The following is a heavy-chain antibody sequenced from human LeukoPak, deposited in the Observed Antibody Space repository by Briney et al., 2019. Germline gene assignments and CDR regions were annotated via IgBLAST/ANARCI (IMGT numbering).Heavy chain of an antibody. CDR2: INSDGSSA. J-gene: IGHJ4*02. CDR1: GFTFSSHA. CDR3: AKECYDRSGYCFDY. Sequence: AGGSLRLSCAASGFTFSSHAMSWVRQAPGKGLEWVSGINSDGSSAYYADPVRGRFTIFRDNSKSDLLLQMNSLRAEDTAIYYCAKECYDRSGYCFDYWGQGALVAVSS. V-gene: IGHV3-23*01. D-gene: IGHD3-22*01.